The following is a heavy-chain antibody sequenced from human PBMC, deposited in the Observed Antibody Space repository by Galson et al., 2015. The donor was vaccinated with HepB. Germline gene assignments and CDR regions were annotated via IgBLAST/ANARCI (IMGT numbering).Heavy chain of an antibody. CDR2: ISYDGSNK. CDR3: ARVEWRSSGWYPIDY. Sequence: SLRLSCAASGFTFSSYGMHWVRQAPGKGLEWMAVISYDGSNKYHADSVKGRFTISRDNSKNTLYLQMNSLRAEDTAVYYCARVEWRSSGWYPIDYWGQGTLVTVSS. D-gene: IGHD6-19*01. J-gene: IGHJ4*02. CDR1: GFTFSSYG. V-gene: IGHV3-30*03.